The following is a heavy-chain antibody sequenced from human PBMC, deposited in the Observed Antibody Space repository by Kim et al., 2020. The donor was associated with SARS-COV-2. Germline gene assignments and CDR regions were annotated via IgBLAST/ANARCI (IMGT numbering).Heavy chain of an antibody. D-gene: IGHD3-22*01. CDR1: GGSISSYY. CDR2: IYYSGST. V-gene: IGHV4-59*13. J-gene: IGHJ6*02. CDR3: ARDGKGSSGYYPYYYYYYGMDV. Sequence: SETLSLTCTVSGGSISSYYWSWIRQPPGKGLEWIGYIYYSGSTNYNPSLKSRVTISVDTSKNQFSLKLSSVTAADTAVYYCARDGKGSSGYYPYYYYYYGMDVWGQGTTVTVSS.